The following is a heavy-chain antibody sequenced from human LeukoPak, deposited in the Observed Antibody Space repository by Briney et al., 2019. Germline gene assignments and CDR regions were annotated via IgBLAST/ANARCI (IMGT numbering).Heavy chain of an antibody. Sequence: ASVKVSCKASGYTFTIYDINWVRQAPGQGLEWVGWMNPNGGGTVYAQKFQGRVSMTRDTSIGTLYMELNSLRSEDTAVYYCARGAIFGVTPRGYGMDVWGQGTTVTVSS. CDR3: ARGAIFGVTPRGYGMDV. CDR2: MNPNGGGT. D-gene: IGHD3-3*01. CDR1: GYTFTIYD. V-gene: IGHV1-8*01. J-gene: IGHJ6*02.